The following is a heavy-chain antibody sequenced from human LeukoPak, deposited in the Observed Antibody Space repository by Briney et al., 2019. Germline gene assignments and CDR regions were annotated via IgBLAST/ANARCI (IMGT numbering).Heavy chain of an antibody. Sequence: GGSLRLSCAASGFTFSSYGMHWVRQAPGKGLEWVALIWYDGNNKYYADSVKGRFTISRDNSKNTLYLQLNSLRAEDTAVYYCARQHCSGGDCYFFDWGQGTLVTVSS. CDR2: IWYDGNNK. D-gene: IGHD2-15*01. V-gene: IGHV3-33*01. CDR3: ARQHCSGGDCYFFD. J-gene: IGHJ4*02. CDR1: GFTFSSYG.